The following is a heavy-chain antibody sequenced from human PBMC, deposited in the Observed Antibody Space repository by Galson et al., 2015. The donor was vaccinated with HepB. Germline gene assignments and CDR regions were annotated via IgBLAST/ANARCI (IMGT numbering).Heavy chain of an antibody. CDR1: GGTFSSYA. V-gene: IGHV1-69*01. D-gene: IGHD6-19*01. Sequence: SCKASGGTFSSYAISWVRQAPGQGLEWMGGIIPIFGTANYAQKLQGRVTITADESTSTAYMELSSLRSEDTAVYYCAREYSSGWRAEYFQHWGQGTLVTVSS. J-gene: IGHJ1*01. CDR2: IIPIFGTA. CDR3: AREYSSGWRAEYFQH.